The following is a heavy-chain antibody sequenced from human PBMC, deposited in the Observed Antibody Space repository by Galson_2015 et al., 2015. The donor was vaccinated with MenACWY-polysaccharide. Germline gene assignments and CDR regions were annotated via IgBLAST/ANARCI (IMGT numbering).Heavy chain of an antibody. CDR1: GDSVSSNSAA. CDR3: ARESVPYYYDSSGYYSDAFDI. Sequence: CAISGDSVSSNSAAWNWIRQSPSSGLEWLGRTYYRSKWYNDYAVSVKSRITINPDTSKNQFSLQLNSVTPEDTAVYYCARESVPYYYDSSGYYSDAFDIWGQGTMVTVSS. CDR2: TYYRSKWYN. D-gene: IGHD3-22*01. J-gene: IGHJ3*02. V-gene: IGHV6-1*01.